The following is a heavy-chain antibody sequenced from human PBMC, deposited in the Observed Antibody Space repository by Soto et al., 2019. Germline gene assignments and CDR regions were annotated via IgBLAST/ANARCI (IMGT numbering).Heavy chain of an antibody. V-gene: IGHV3-7*01. CDR1: RFTFSKYW. J-gene: IGHJ4*02. D-gene: IGHD3-16*02. Sequence: EVQLVESGGGLVQPGGSLRLSCAASRFTFSKYWMSWVRQAPGKGPEWVANISPAGSEKFYVGSVKGRFTISRDNAENSLLLQMNSLRAEDTALYYCARDQGYLDYWGQGAPVTVSS. CDR3: ARDQGYLDY. CDR2: ISPAGSEK.